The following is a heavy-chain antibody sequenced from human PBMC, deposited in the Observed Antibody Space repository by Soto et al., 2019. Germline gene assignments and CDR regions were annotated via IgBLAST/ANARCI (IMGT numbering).Heavy chain of an antibody. V-gene: IGHV3-48*01. CDR2: ISTSSTTI. CDR1: GLTFSSYS. Sequence: EVQLVESGGGLVQPGGSLRLSCAASGLTFSSYSMKWVRQAPGKGLEWVSDISTSSTTIHYADSVKGRFTISRDNAKNSLYLQMNSLRAEDTAVYYCVMGYYFDYWGQGTLVTVSS. D-gene: IGHD2-8*01. CDR3: VMGYYFDY. J-gene: IGHJ4*02.